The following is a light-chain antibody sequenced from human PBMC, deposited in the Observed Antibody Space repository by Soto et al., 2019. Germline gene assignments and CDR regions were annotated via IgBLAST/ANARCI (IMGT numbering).Light chain of an antibody. CDR3: YSYSRTVG. CDR1: SSDVGSYNI. Sequence: QSVLTQPASVSGSPGQSITISCTGTSSDVGSYNIVSWYQQHPGKAPKLMIYEGSKRPSGVSNRLSGSKSGNTASLTISGPQAEEEPNYYCYSYSRTVGFGGGTQQTLL. CDR2: EGS. J-gene: IGLJ2*01. V-gene: IGLV2-23*01.